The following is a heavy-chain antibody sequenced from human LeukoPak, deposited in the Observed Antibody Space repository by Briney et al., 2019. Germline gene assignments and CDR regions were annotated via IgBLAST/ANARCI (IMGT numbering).Heavy chain of an antibody. V-gene: IGHV4-34*01. Sequence: SETLSLTCAVYGGSFSGYYWSWIRQPPGRGVEWIGYVYHSGSTYYNPSVKSRVTISVDRSKNQFSLKLSSVNAADTAVYYCARGPSGRDAFDIWGQGTMVTVSS. CDR1: GGSFSGYY. J-gene: IGHJ3*02. D-gene: IGHD2-15*01. CDR2: VYHSGST. CDR3: ARGPSGRDAFDI.